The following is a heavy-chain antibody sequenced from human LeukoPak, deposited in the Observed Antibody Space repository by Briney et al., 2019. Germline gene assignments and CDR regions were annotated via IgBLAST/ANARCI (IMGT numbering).Heavy chain of an antibody. CDR2: LYSGSSA. CDR1: GFSVSTNY. Sequence: PGGPLRLSCAASGFSVSTNYMNWVRQAPGKGLEWVSILYSGSSAYYTDSVKGRFTISRDNSRNTLYLHMTDLRAEDTAVYYCARVGDHYHWYLDLLVRGSLLTVSS. J-gene: IGHJ2*01. V-gene: IGHV3-53*01. D-gene: IGHD3-10*01. CDR3: ARVGDHYHWYLDL.